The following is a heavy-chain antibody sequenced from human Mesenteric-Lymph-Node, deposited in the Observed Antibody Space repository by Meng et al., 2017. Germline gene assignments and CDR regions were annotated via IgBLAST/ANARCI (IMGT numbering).Heavy chain of an antibody. CDR1: GYTFTSYY. Sequence: ASVTVSCKASGYTFTSYYMHWVRQAPGQGLEWMGIINPSGGSTSYAQKFQGRVTVTRDTSTSTVSMELSSLRSDDTAVYYCVRDGHCTSASCYGFLDYWGQGTLVTVSS. CDR3: VRDGHCTSASCYGFLDY. J-gene: IGHJ4*02. CDR2: INPSGGST. D-gene: IGHD2-2*01. V-gene: IGHV1-46*01.